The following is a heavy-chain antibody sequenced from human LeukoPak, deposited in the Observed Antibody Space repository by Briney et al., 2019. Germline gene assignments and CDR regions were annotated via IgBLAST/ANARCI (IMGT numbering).Heavy chain of an antibody. CDR2: INPNSGGT. J-gene: IGHJ5*02. CDR1: GYTFTSNH. D-gene: IGHD6-19*01. Sequence: ASVKVSCKASGYTFTSNHIHWVRQAPGQGLEWMGWINPNSGGTNYAQKFQGWVTMTRDTSISTAYMELSRLRSDDTAVYYCARGRYSSGWYSPWGQGTLVTVSS. V-gene: IGHV1-2*04. CDR3: ARGRYSSGWYSP.